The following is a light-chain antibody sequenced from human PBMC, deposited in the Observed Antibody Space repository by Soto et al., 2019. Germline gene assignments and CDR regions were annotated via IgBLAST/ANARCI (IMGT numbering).Light chain of an antibody. Sequence: EVVLTQSPGTLSLSPGERATVSCRASQSVSSSYLAWYQQKPGQAPRLLIYGASIRATGIPDRFSGSGSGTDYTFTISRLEPEDLAVYYCQQYGDSYTFGQGTKLEIK. V-gene: IGKV3-20*01. CDR1: QSVSSSY. CDR3: QQYGDSYT. J-gene: IGKJ2*01. CDR2: GAS.